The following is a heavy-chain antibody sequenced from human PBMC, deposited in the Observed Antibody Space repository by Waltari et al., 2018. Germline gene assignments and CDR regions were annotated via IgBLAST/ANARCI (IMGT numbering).Heavy chain of an antibody. Sequence: QVQLVQSGAEVKKPGASVKVSCKASGYTFTGYYMHWVRQAPGQGLEWMGRINPNSGGTNYAQKFQGRVTMTRDTSISTAYMELSRLRSDDTAVYYCARDFRRVYSSSWYSDYWGQGTLVTVSS. CDR1: GYTFTGYY. CDR2: INPNSGGT. CDR3: ARDFRRVYSSSWYSDY. V-gene: IGHV1-2*06. D-gene: IGHD6-13*01. J-gene: IGHJ4*02.